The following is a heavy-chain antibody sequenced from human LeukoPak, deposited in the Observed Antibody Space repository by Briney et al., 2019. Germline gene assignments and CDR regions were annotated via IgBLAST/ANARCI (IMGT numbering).Heavy chain of an antibody. CDR2: ISWNSGSI. V-gene: IGHV3-9*01. CDR1: GFTFDDYA. Sequence: PGRSLRLSCAASGFTFDDYAMHWVRQAPGKGLEWVSGISWNSGSIGYADSVKGRFTISRDNAKNSLYLQMNSLRAEDTALYYCAKDMSVAGTSIFDYWGQGTLVTVSS. CDR3: AKDMSVAGTSIFDY. D-gene: IGHD6-19*01. J-gene: IGHJ4*02.